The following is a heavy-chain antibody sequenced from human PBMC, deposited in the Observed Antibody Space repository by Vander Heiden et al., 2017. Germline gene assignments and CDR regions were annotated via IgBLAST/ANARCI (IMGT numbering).Heavy chain of an antibody. CDR2: IKQDGSEK. J-gene: IGHJ4*02. V-gene: IGHV3-7*01. Sequence: DVQLVESGGGLVQPGGSLRLSCAASGFTFRSNWMGWVRQAPGKGLEWVANIKQDGSEKYYVDSVKGRFTISRDNAKNSLYLQMNSLRVEDTAVYYCARRVAASSTGGNFDSWGQGTLLTVSS. CDR3: ARRVAASSTGGNFDS. D-gene: IGHD2-8*02. CDR1: GFTFRSNW.